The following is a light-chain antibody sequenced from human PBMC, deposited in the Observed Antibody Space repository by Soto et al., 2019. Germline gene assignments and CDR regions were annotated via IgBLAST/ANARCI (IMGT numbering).Light chain of an antibody. Sequence: DIQIPQSPSSLSASLGDRVTITCRASQSISSYLNWYQQTTGKAPKVLMYAASSLQSGVPSRFSGIGSGTDFTLSISSLQPEDFSTYYCQQSYSGPLTFGGGTKVDIK. CDR1: QSISSY. CDR2: AAS. V-gene: IGKV1-39*01. J-gene: IGKJ4*01. CDR3: QQSYSGPLT.